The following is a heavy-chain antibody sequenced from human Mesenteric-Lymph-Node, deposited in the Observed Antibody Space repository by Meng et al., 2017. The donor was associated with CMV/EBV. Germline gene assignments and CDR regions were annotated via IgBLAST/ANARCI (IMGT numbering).Heavy chain of an antibody. D-gene: IGHD3-10*01. J-gene: IGHJ4*02. CDR1: GGSISSYY. CDR3: ARGMVRGVMFDY. CDR2: IYYSGST. Sequence: GSLRLSCTVSGGSISSYYWSWIRQPPGKGLEWIGYIYYSGSTNYNPSLKSRVTISVDTSKNQFSLKLSSVTAADTAVYYCARGMVRGVMFDYWGQGALVTVSS. V-gene: IGHV4-59*01.